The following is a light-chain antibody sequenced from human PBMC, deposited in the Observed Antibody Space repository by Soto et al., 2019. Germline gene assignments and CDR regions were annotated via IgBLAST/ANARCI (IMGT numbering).Light chain of an antibody. J-gene: IGKJ2*01. Sequence: EIVMTQSPATLSLSPGERATLSCRASQSVTNDLAWYQQKPGQAPRLLIYAASTRATGIPARFSGSGSGTEFTLTISSLQSEDFGVYYCKQYNNWYAFGQGTKLEIK. CDR1: QSVTND. V-gene: IGKV3-15*01. CDR3: KQYNNWYA. CDR2: AAS.